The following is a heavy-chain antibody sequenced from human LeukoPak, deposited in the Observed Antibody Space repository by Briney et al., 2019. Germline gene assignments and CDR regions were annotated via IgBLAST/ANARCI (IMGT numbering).Heavy chain of an antibody. CDR2: IYSGGTT. D-gene: IGHD2/OR15-2a*01. J-gene: IGHJ3*02. CDR3: ARRLYIVRGAFDI. Sequence: GSLRLSCAASDFTVSRNYMSWVRQAPGKGLEWVSLIYSGGTTYYADSVKGRFTISRDNSKNTVHLQMNNLRAEDTAMYFCARRLYIVRGAFDIWGQGTMVTVSS. CDR1: DFTVSRNY. V-gene: IGHV3-53*01.